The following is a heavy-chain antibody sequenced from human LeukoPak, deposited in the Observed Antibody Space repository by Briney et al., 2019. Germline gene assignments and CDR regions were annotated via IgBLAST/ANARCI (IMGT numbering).Heavy chain of an antibody. V-gene: IGHV3-21*01. CDR1: GFTFSSYE. CDR2: ISSSSGYI. J-gene: IGHJ5*02. CDR3: ARKLSGFDP. Sequence: PGGSLRLSCVASGFTFSSYEMNWVRQASGKGLEWVSSISSSSGYIYYADSVKGRFTISRDNAKNSLYLQMNSLRAEDTAVYYCARKLSGFDPWGQGTLVTVSS.